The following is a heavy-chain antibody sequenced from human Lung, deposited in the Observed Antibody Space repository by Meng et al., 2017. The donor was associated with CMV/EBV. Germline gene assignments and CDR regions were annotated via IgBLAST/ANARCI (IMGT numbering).Heavy chain of an antibody. CDR1: VFTFLPYI. J-gene: IGHJ3*01. V-gene: IGHV3-21*01. CDR2: IVRSNDI. CDR3: VRGGRGISVAPTAFDV. D-gene: IGHD3-16*01. Sequence: SVFTFLPYILTVLRPPPGKGLAWVASIVRSNDIYYADSLQGRFSISRDNAKSSLYLQMNSLRAEDTAVYYCVRGGRGISVAPTAFDVWGQGTVVTVSS.